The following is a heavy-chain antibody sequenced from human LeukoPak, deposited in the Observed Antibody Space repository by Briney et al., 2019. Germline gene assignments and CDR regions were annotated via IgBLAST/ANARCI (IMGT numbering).Heavy chain of an antibody. CDR3: DPGSSSLYHYMDV. CDR1: GFTFSNYV. Sequence: GGSLRLSCAASGFTFSNYVMNCVRQAPGKGLEGVSGISGTGGSTYSAESVKGRFTISRDNSKNTVYLHVQSLRTEDTAVLYCDPGSSSLYHYMDVWGRGTAVTVS. V-gene: IGHV3-23*01. D-gene: IGHD2-2*01. CDR2: ISGTGGST. J-gene: IGHJ6*03.